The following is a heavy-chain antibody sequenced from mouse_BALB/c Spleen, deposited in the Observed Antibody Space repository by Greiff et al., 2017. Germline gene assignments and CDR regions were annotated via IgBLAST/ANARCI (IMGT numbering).Heavy chain of an antibody. V-gene: IGHV2-6-7*01. CDR1: GFSLTGYG. J-gene: IGHJ3*01. CDR2: IWGDGST. D-gene: IGHD2-1*01. CDR3: AREKFYGKGDWFDY. Sequence: QVQLKESGPGLVAPSQSLSITCTASGFSLTGYGVNWVRQPPGKGLAWLGMIWGDGSTDYNSALKSRLSISKDNSKSQVFLKMNSLQTDDTARYYGAREKFYGKGDWFDYWGQGTLVTVSA.